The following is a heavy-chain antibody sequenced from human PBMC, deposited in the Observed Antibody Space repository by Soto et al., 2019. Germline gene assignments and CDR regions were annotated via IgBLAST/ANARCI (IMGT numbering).Heavy chain of an antibody. CDR2: INTHNGHT. D-gene: IGHD2-15*01. Sequence: QVQLVQSGPEVKKPGASVKVSCKTSGFTFTDFSMHRVRQAPGQRLQWMGWINTHNGHTQYSPSFADRVTLTTDPSTSTAHMELKGLRSDDTAVYYCARTDIWAYWGQGTLVTVSS. J-gene: IGHJ4*02. CDR3: ARTDIWAY. V-gene: IGHV1-18*04. CDR1: GFTFTDFS.